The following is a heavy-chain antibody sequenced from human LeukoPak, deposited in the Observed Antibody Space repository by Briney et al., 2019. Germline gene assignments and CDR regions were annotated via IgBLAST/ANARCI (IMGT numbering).Heavy chain of an antibody. D-gene: IGHD7-27*01. V-gene: IGHV3-23*01. CDR3: AKDPHHERTGDPTPFDY. CDR1: GFTFSSYA. Sequence: PGGSLRLSCAASGFTFSSYAMSWVRQAPGKGLEWVSAISGSGGSTYYADSVKGRFTISRDNSKNTLYLQMNSLRAEDTAVYYCAKDPHHERTGDPTPFDYWGQGTLVTVSS. J-gene: IGHJ4*02. CDR2: ISGSGGST.